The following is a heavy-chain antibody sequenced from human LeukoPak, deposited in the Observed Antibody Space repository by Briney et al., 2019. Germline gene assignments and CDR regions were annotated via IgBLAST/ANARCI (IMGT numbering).Heavy chain of an antibody. CDR2: FDPGDGET. V-gene: IGHV1-24*01. Sequence: ASVKVSCKVSGYTLTELSMHWVRQAPGKGLEWMGGFDPGDGETIYAQKFQGRVTMTEDTSTDPAYMELSSLRSEETAVYYCATASIAVAGYYYYYMDVWGKETTVTVSS. D-gene: IGHD6-19*01. CDR1: GYTLTELS. CDR3: ATASIAVAGYYYYYMDV. J-gene: IGHJ6*03.